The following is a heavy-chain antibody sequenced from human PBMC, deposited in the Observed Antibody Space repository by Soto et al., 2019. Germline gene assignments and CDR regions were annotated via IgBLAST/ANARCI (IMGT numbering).Heavy chain of an antibody. V-gene: IGHV5-51*01. CDR3: ARHGVGDILTGQPDY. D-gene: IGHD3-9*01. Sequence: PGESLKISCKGSGYSFTSYWIGWVRQMPGKGLEWMGTIFPGDSDTRYSPSFQGQVTISADKSISTAYLQWSSLKASDTAMYYCARHGVGDILTGQPDYWGQGTLVTVSS. J-gene: IGHJ4*02. CDR2: IFPGDSDT. CDR1: GYSFTSYW.